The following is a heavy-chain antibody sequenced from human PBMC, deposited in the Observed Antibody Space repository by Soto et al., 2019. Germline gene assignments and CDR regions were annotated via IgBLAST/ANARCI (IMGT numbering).Heavy chain of an antibody. CDR1: GFTFSDYY. CDR2: ISSSGSII. Sequence: QVQLVVSGGGLVKPGGSLRISCAASGFTFSDYYISWIRQAPGKGLEWVSYISSSGSIIYYADSVKGRFTISRDNAKNSLSLQMHSLRAEATAVYYCALAGYDSSYYAVTPLSAGHFWGQGTLVTVSS. D-gene: IGHD1-26*01. CDR3: ALAGYDSSYYAVTPLSAGHF. J-gene: IGHJ4*02. V-gene: IGHV3-11*01.